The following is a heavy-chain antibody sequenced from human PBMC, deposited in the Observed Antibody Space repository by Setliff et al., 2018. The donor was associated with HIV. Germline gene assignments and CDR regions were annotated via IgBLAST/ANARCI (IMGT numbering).Heavy chain of an antibody. CDR1: GFTFTNYY. Sequence: GASVKVSCKASGFTFTNYYIHWVRQAPGQGLEWMGIFNPTGGSTSYEQKFQGRGTMTSEMSTSTVYMELSSLRSEDTAVYFCARARGTKDFDYWGQGTLVTVSS. J-gene: IGHJ4*02. CDR3: ARARGTKDFDY. CDR2: FNPTGGST. D-gene: IGHD1-7*01. V-gene: IGHV1-46*01.